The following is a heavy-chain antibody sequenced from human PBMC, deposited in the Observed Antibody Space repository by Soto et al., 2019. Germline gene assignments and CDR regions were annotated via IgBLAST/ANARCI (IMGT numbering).Heavy chain of an antibody. V-gene: IGHV4-59*01. D-gene: IGHD5-12*01. J-gene: IGHJ6*02. CDR2: IYYSGST. CDR1: GGSISSYY. CDR3: ARMSGYDFPYYYYGMDV. Sequence: PSETMYLTCTVSGGSISSYYGSWIRQPPGKGLEWIGYIYYSGSTNYNPSLKSRVTISVDTSKNQFSLKLSSVTAADTAVYYCARMSGYDFPYYYYGMDVWGQGTTVTVSS.